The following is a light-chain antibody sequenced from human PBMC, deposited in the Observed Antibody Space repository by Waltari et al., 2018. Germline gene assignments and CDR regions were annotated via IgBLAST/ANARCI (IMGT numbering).Light chain of an antibody. J-gene: IGKJ1*01. CDR2: GAS. Sequence: IVLTQSPGTLSLSPGERATLPCRASQSVSRTLARYQQKPGQAPRLLIYGASTRAAGSPDRFSGSGSGTDFSLTISRLEPEEFAVYYCQHYVRLPVTFGQGTKVEIK. CDR3: QHYVRLPVT. V-gene: IGKV3-20*01. CDR1: QSVSRT.